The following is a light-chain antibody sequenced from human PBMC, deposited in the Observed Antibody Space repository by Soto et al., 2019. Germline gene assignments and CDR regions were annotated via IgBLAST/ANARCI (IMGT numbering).Light chain of an antibody. CDR1: QGISSY. J-gene: IGKJ1*01. V-gene: IGKV1-8*01. CDR2: AAS. Sequence: AIRMTQSPSSFSASTGDRVTITCRASQGISSYLAWYQQKPGKAPKLLIYAASTLQSGVPSWFSGSGSGTDFTLTISCLQSEDFATYYCQQYYSYSWTFGQGTKVEIK. CDR3: QQYYSYSWT.